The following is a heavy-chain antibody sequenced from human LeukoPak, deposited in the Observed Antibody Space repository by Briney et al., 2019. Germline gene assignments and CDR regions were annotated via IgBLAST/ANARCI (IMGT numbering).Heavy chain of an antibody. CDR3: TAEPNWFDP. Sequence: GGPLTLSFTASGFTYSNSWMSWLRQAPGKGLECVGRIKNNTSGGTTHYAAPVIRRFTISRDDSKNTLYLQMNSLKTEDTAVYYCTAEPNWFDPWGQGTLVTVSS. CDR1: GFTYSNSW. D-gene: IGHD1-14*01. J-gene: IGHJ5*02. V-gene: IGHV3-15*01. CDR2: IKNNTSGGTT.